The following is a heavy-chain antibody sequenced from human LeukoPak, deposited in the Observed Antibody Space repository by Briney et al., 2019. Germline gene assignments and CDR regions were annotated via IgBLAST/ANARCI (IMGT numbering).Heavy chain of an antibody. CDR1: GFNLSNAW. CDR2: IRSKPQGATI. J-gene: IGHJ4*02. Sequence: GGSLRLSCAASGFNLSNAWMSWVRQAPGKGLEWVGRIRSKPQGATIDYAAPVKGRFIISRDDSRNTLYLQMNSLKAEDTAVYYCTDDYGPPDYWGQGTLVTVSS. V-gene: IGHV3-15*01. D-gene: IGHD5-12*01. CDR3: TDDYGPPDY.